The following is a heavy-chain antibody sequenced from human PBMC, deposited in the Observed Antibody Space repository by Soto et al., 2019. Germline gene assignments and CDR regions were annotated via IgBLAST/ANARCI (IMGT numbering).Heavy chain of an antibody. CDR2: INPNSGDT. Sequence: QVHLVQSGAEVKKPGASVKVSCKASGYIFTGYHIHWVRQAPGRGLEWMGWINPNSGDTEYAQNFQCRVTMTRDTSFNLVYMEMIGLMSDDTAVNYCARDARGTRGFDEMDIWGQGTTVTVSS. D-gene: IGHD3-9*01. J-gene: IGHJ6*02. CDR3: ARDARGTRGFDEMDI. CDR1: GYIFTGYH. V-gene: IGHV1-2*02.